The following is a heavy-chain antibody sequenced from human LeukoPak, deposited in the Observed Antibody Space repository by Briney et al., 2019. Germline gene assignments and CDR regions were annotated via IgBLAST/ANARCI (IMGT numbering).Heavy chain of an antibody. D-gene: IGHD3-22*01. Sequence: GGSLRLSCAASGFTFSSYTMNWLRQAPGKGLECVSFISTSSSYIYYPDSVKGRFTISRDNSKNTLYLQMNSLTAEDTAVYYCAKGLSSGHYYFDYWGQGTLVTVSS. CDR2: ISTSSSYI. CDR1: GFTFSSYT. V-gene: IGHV3-21*04. CDR3: AKGLSSGHYYFDY. J-gene: IGHJ4*02.